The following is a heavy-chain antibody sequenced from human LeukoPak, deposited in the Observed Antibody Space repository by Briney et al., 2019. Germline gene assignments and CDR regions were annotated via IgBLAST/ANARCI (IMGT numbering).Heavy chain of an antibody. CDR3: ARDIAYYDFWSGHNWFDP. J-gene: IGHJ5*02. D-gene: IGHD3-3*01. CDR2: IIPIFGTA. CDR1: GGTFSSYA. V-gene: IGHV1-69*13. Sequence: GASVKVSCKASGGTFSSYAISWVRQAPGQGLEWMGGIIPIFGTANYAQKFQGRVTITADESTSTAYMELSSLRSEGTAVYYCARDIAYYDFWSGHNWFDPWGQGTLVTVSS.